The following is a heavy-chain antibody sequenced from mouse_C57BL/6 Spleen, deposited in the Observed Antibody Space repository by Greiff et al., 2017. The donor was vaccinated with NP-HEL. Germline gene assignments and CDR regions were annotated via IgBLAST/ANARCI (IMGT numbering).Heavy chain of an antibody. CDR1: GYTFTSYW. CDR3: ARDDYDFPYYFDY. D-gene: IGHD2-4*01. V-gene: IGHV1-52*01. Sequence: VQLQQPGAELVRPGSSVKLSCKASGYTFTSYWMHWVKQRPIQGLEWIGNIDPSDSETHYNQKFKDKATLTVDKSSSTAYMQLSSLTSEDSAVYYCARDDYDFPYYFDYWGQGTTLTVSS. CDR2: IDPSDSET. J-gene: IGHJ2*01.